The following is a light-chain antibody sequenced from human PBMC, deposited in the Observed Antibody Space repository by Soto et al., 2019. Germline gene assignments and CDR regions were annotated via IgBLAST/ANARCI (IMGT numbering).Light chain of an antibody. Sequence: QSVLTQPASVSGSPGQSITISCTGTSNDVGSYNLVSWYQQHPGKAPKVMIYEGTKRPSGVSNRFSGSKSGNTASLTISGLQAEDEADYYCCSYAGSNTHVVFGGGTKLT. V-gene: IGLV2-23*01. J-gene: IGLJ2*01. CDR1: SNDVGSYNL. CDR3: CSYAGSNTHVV. CDR2: EGT.